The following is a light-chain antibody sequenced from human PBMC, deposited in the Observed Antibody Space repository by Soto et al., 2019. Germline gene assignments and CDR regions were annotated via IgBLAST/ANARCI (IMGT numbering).Light chain of an antibody. CDR3: SSYAGSSIEVV. V-gene: IGLV2-8*01. CDR2: EVN. J-gene: IGLJ2*01. CDR1: SSDVGGNVY. Sequence: QSALTQPPSASESPGQSVTISCTGTSSDVGGNVYVSWYQQHPGRVPKLMIYEVNKRPSGVPDRFSGSKSGNTASLTVSGLQAEDEADYYCSSYAGSSIEVVFGGGTKRTVL.